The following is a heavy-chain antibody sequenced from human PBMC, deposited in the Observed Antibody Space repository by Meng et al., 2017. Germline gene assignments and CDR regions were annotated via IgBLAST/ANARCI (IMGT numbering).Heavy chain of an antibody. V-gene: IGHV3-21*01. CDR1: GFTFSSYS. Sequence: ESLKISCAASGFTFSSYSMNWVRQAPGKGLEWVSSISSSGSYIYYADSVKGRFTISRDNAKNSLYLQMNSLRAEDTAVYYCARDQRGYSSVVCWGQGTRVTGYS. J-gene: IGHJ4*02. CDR2: ISSSGSYI. CDR3: ARDQRGYSSVVC. D-gene: IGHD6-19*01.